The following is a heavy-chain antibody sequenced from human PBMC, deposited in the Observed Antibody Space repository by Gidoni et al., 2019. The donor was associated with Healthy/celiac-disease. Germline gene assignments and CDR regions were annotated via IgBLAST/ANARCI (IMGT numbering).Heavy chain of an antibody. J-gene: IGHJ6*03. Sequence: QVQLQQWGAGLLKPSETLSLTCAVYGGSFRGYYWRWIRQPPGKGLEWIGEINHSGSTNYNPSLKSRVTISVDTSKNQFSLKLSSVTAADTAVYYCARGIAAAGTPFFYYYYYMDVWGKGTTVTVSS. V-gene: IGHV4-34*01. CDR1: GGSFRGYY. CDR2: INHSGST. CDR3: ARGIAAAGTPFFYYYYYMDV. D-gene: IGHD6-13*01.